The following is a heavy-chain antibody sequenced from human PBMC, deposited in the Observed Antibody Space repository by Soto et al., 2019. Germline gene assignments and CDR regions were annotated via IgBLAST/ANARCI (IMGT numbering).Heavy chain of an antibody. Sequence: EVHLVESGGGLVLPGGSLRLSCAASGFTFSSYWMSWVRQTPGKGLEWVGNINPDGSEKYYVDSVRGRFTISRDNAANSLYLPMNSLRAEDTAVYYWARTMTAMTDAYRGQGTLVTVSS. CDR3: ARTMTAMTDAY. J-gene: IGHJ4*02. CDR2: INPDGSEK. V-gene: IGHV3-7*01. D-gene: IGHD3-22*01. CDR1: GFTFSSYW.